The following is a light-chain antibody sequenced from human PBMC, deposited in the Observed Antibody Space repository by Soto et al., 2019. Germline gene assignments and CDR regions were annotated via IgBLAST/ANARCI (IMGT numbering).Light chain of an antibody. J-gene: IGKJ5*01. CDR3: QHYHTLPPELT. CDR2: DAS. V-gene: IGKV1-33*01. CDR1: EDINNY. Sequence: DIQLTQSPSALSASVGDRVTITCQASEDINNYLNWYQQKPGKAPKLLIYDASDLETGVPSRFSGSVSGSDFTFTINNVQPEDVATYFYQHYHTLPPELTFGQGTRLEI.